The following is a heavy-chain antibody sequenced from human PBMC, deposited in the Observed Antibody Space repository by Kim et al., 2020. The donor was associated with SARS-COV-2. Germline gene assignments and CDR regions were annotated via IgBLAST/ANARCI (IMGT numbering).Heavy chain of an antibody. V-gene: IGHV6-1*01. J-gene: IGHJ6*02. CDR2: K. Sequence: KDYASAVKSRITIHPDTCTNQCSLQLNSVTPDDTAVYYCASRAATGALDVWGQGTTVTVSS. D-gene: IGHD1-1*01. CDR3: ASRAATGALDV.